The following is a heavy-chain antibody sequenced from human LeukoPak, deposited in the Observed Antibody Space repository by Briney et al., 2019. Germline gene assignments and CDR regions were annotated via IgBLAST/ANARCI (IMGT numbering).Heavy chain of an antibody. D-gene: IGHD6-19*01. J-gene: IGHJ5*02. CDR1: GFTVTNTC. CDR3: ARDVYSSGWYGWFDP. V-gene: IGHV3-53*01. Sequence: GGSLRLSCAASGFTVTNTCISWVRQAPGKGLEWLAVIYSGGSTYYADSVKGRFTMSRDNSKNALYLQMNSLRAEDTAVYYCARDVYSSGWYGWFDPWGQGTLVTVSS. CDR2: IYSGGST.